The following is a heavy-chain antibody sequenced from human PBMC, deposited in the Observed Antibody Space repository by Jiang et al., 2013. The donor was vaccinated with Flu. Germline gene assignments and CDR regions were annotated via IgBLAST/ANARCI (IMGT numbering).Heavy chain of an antibody. CDR1: GYTFTGYY. CDR3: ASLWFGELLEGYYYGMDV. CDR2: INPNSGGT. J-gene: IGHJ6*02. D-gene: IGHD3-10*01. Sequence: GYTFTGYYMHWVRQAPGQGLEWMGWINPNSGGTNYAQKFQGRVTMTRDTSISTAYMELSRLRSDDTAVYYCASLWFGELLEGYYYGMDVWGQGTTVTVSS. V-gene: IGHV1-2*02.